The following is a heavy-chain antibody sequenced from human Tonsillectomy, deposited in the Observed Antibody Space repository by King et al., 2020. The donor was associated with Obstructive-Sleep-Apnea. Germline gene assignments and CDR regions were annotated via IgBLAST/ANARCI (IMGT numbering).Heavy chain of an antibody. CDR1: GFIFSSYG. CDR2: ISYDGINK. V-gene: IGHV3-30*18. J-gene: IGHJ4*02. CDR3: AQVEG. Sequence: VQLVESGGGVVQPGRSLRLSCTASGFIFSSYGMHWVRQAPGKGLEWVALISYDGINKYYADSVKGRFTISRDNSKNTLYLQMNSLRAEDTAFYHCAQVEGWGQGTQVTVSS. D-gene: IGHD5-24*01.